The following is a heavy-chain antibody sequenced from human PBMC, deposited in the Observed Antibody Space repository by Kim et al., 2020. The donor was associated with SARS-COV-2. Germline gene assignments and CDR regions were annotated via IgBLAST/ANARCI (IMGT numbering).Heavy chain of an antibody. Sequence: SVKGRFTISRDDSKSIAYLQMNSLKTEDTAVYYCTRDLSTYYYYYYGMDVWGQGTTVTVSS. CDR3: TRDLSTYYYYYYGMDV. V-gene: IGHV3-49*02. D-gene: IGHD3-3*02. J-gene: IGHJ6*02.